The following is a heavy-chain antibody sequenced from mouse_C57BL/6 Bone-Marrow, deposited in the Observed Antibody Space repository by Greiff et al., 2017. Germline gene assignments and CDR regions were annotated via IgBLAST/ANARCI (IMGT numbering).Heavy chain of an antibody. V-gene: IGHV1-55*01. J-gene: IGHJ1*03. CDR2: IYPGSGST. D-gene: IGHD2-5*01. Sequence: QVQLQQPGAELVKPGASVKMSCKASGYTFTSYWITWVKQRPGQGLEWIGDIYPGSGSTNYNEKFKSKATLTGDTSSITAYMQLSSLTSEDSAVYCCARPYYSNYWYFDVWGTGTTVTVSS. CDR3: ARPYYSNYWYFDV. CDR1: GYTFTSYW.